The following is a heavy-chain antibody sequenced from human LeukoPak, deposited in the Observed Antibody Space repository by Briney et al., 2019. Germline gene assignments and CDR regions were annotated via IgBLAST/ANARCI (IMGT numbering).Heavy chain of an antibody. V-gene: IGHV4-34*01. Sequence: PSETLSLTWAVDAASVSAYYWSWIRHPPGKGLEWIGAINHSGRTNYNPSLKRRVTISIGTAKNQLSPLLSSVTAADTAVYYCSRTTVAPEYPKGVVDDWGQGTLVTVSS. CDR2: INHSGRT. CDR1: AASVSAYY. CDR3: SRTTVAPEYPKGVVDD. D-gene: IGHD4-11*01. J-gene: IGHJ4*02.